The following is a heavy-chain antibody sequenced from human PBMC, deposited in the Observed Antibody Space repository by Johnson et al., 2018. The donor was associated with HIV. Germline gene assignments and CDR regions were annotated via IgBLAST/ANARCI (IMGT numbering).Heavy chain of an antibody. V-gene: IGHV3-9*01. CDR1: GFTFNDYA. D-gene: IGHD6-19*01. J-gene: IGHJ3*02. Sequence: QLVESGGGVVQPGKSLRLSCAASGFTFNDYAMHWVRQAPGKGLEWVSTISWNSGTIGYADSVKGRFTISRDNAKNSLYLQMNSLRAEDTALYYCARFLAGTAMVGDAFDIWGQGTMVTVSS. CDR2: ISWNSGTI. CDR3: ARFLAGTAMVGDAFDI.